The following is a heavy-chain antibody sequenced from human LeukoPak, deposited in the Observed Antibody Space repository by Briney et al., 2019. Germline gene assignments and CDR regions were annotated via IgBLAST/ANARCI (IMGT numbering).Heavy chain of an antibody. CDR2: TSESGSST. J-gene: IGHJ4*02. CDR1: GFTFSNYA. D-gene: IGHD3-10*01. CDR3: ARGDLWLGH. Sequence: PGGSLRLSCAASGFTFSNYAMSWVRQAPGKGLEWVSATSESGSSTYYADSVKGRFTISRDNSKSTLYLQMNSLRVEDTAVYYCARGDLWLGHWGQGSLVTVSS. V-gene: IGHV3-23*01.